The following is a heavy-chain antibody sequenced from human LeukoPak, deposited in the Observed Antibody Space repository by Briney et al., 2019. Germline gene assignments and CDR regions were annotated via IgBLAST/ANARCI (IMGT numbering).Heavy chain of an antibody. CDR2: INPNSGGT. D-gene: IGHD3-9*01. Sequence: ASVKVSCKASGYTFTGYYMHWVRQAPGQGLEWMGWINPNSGGTNYAQKFQGRVTMTRDTSISTAYMELSRLRSDDTAVYYCARDETYCDILTGYYSTNYFDYWGQGTLVTVSS. CDR3: ARDETYCDILTGYYSTNYFDY. CDR1: GYTFTGYY. V-gene: IGHV1-2*02. J-gene: IGHJ4*02.